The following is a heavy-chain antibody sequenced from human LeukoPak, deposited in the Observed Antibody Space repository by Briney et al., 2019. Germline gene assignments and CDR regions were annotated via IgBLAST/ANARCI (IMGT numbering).Heavy chain of an antibody. Sequence: PSQTLSLTCTVSGGSISSGGYYWSWLRQHPGKGLEWIGYIYYSGSTYYNPSLKSRFTISVDTSKNQFSLKLSSVTAADTAVYYCARGKEVPAPYWYFDLWGRGTLVTVSS. D-gene: IGHD2-2*01. J-gene: IGHJ2*01. CDR1: GGSISSGGYY. V-gene: IGHV4-31*03. CDR3: ARGKEVPAPYWYFDL. CDR2: IYYSGST.